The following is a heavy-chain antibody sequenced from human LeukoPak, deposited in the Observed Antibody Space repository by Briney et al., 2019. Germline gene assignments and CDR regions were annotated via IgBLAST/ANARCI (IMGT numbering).Heavy chain of an antibody. V-gene: IGHV5-51*01. J-gene: IGHJ5*02. CDR2: IYPGDSDT. CDR1: GYSFTSYW. Sequence: GESLKISCKGSGYSFTSYWIGGVRQRPGKGLEGMGIIYPGDSDTRYSPSFQGQVTISADKSIGTAYLQWSSLKASDTAMYYCARGGLYSSSWYIMEFDPWGQGTLVTVSS. D-gene: IGHD6-13*01. CDR3: ARGGLYSSSWYIMEFDP.